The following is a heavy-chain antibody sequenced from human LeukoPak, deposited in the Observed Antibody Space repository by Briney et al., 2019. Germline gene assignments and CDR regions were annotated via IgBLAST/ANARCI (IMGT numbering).Heavy chain of an antibody. Sequence: SGGSLRLSCTASGFTFSSYSMSWVRQGPGTGLEWVSAISGSGDTTFYADSLKGRFTISRDNSKKTLYLQVNSLRAEDTAVYFCAKELTTERTPGVDSWGQGTLVTVSS. CDR3: AKELTTERTPGVDS. J-gene: IGHJ4*02. CDR1: GFTFSSYS. V-gene: IGHV3-23*01. CDR2: ISGSGDTT. D-gene: IGHD4-17*01.